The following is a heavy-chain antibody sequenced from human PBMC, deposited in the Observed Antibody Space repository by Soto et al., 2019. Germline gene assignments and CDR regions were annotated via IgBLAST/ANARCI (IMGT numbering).Heavy chain of an antibody. D-gene: IGHD2-2*02. CDR2: IYYSGST. V-gene: IGHV4-39*01. CDR1: GGSISNSDYY. CDR3: QGQRDYNGMDV. Sequence: SETLSLTCTVSGGSISNSDYYWGWVRQPPGKGLEWIGSIYYSGSTYYNPSLKSRVTISIDTSKNQFSLKLSSVTAADTAVYYCQGQRDYNGMDVWGQGTTVT. J-gene: IGHJ6*02.